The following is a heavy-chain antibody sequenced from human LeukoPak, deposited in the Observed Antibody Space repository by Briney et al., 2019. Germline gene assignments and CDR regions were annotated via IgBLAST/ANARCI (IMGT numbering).Heavy chain of an antibody. CDR2: INPSGGGT. CDR1: GYTFTNHY. D-gene: IGHD1-26*01. Sequence: ASVKVSCKASGYTFTNHYIHWVRQAPGQGLEWMGIINPSGGGTTYAQKFRGRVTMTRDTSTSTVYMDLSSLRSDDTAVYYCARERELRPPYFDYWGQGTLVTVSS. J-gene: IGHJ4*02. CDR3: ARERELRPPYFDY. V-gene: IGHV1-46*01.